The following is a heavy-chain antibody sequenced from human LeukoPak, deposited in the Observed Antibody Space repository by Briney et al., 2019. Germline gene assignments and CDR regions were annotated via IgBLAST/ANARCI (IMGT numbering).Heavy chain of an antibody. D-gene: IGHD2-2*01. CDR3: ARGLRDIVVVPAAISFDY. V-gene: IGHV1-2*02. CDR2: INLNSGGT. CDR1: GYTFNTYG. Sequence: ASVKVSCKASGYTFNTYGITWVRQAPGQGLEWMGWINLNSGGTNYAQKFQGRVTMTRDTSISTAYMELSRLRSDDTAVYYCARGLRDIVVVPAAISFDYWGQGTLVTVSS. J-gene: IGHJ4*02.